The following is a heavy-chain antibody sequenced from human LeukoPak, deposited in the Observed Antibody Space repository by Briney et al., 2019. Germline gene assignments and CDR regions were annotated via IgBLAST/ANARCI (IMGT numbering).Heavy chain of an antibody. CDR2: INPNSGGT. V-gene: IGHV1-2*02. Sequence: GASVKVSCKASRYTFTDYYIHWVRQAPGQGLEWMGWINPNSGGTNYAQKFQGRVTMTRDTSISTAYTELSRLRSDDTAVYYCAREGIVGALDNYFDYWGQGTLVTVSS. CDR1: RYTFTDYY. J-gene: IGHJ4*02. CDR3: AREGIVGALDNYFDY. D-gene: IGHD1-26*01.